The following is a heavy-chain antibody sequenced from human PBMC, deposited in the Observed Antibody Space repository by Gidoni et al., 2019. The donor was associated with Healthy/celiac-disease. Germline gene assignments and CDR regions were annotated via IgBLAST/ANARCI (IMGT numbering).Heavy chain of an antibody. J-gene: IGHJ5*02. Sequence: QVQLQESGPGLVKPSDTLSLTCAVSGYSISSGYYWGWLRQPPGKGLEWIGSIYHSGSTYYNPSLKSRVTISVDTSKNQFSLKLSSVTAADTAVYYCARLGYQLLTGGLDWFDPWGQGTLVTVSS. D-gene: IGHD2-2*01. V-gene: IGHV4-38-2*01. CDR3: ARLGYQLLTGGLDWFDP. CDR2: IYHSGST. CDR1: GYSISSGYY.